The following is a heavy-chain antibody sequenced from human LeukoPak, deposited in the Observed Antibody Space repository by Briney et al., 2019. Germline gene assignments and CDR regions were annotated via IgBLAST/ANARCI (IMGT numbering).Heavy chain of an antibody. V-gene: IGHV4-4*02. CDR1: GGAVSSTNW. D-gene: IGHD6-25*01. CDR3: AREGGFYRPLDY. J-gene: IGHJ4*02. CDR2: VHLDGRT. Sequence: SETLSLTCGVSGGAVSSTNWWTWIRQPPGKGLEWIWEVHLDGRTNFNPSLKSRLTMSVDLSENHVSLKLTSVTAADTAVYYCAREGGFYRPLDYSGQGTLVTVSS.